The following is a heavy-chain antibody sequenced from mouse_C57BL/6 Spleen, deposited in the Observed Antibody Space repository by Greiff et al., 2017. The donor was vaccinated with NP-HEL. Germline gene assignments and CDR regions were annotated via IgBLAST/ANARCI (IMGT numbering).Heavy chain of an antibody. D-gene: IGHD1-1*01. V-gene: IGHV2-2*01. CDR2: IWRGGST. CDR3: ARITTVVGGYAMDY. Sequence: VQLQQSGPGLVQPSQSLSITCTVSGFSLTSYGVHWVRQSPGKGLEWLGVIWRGGSTDYNAAFISRLSISKDNSKSQVFFKMNSLQADDTAIYYCARITTVVGGYAMDYWGQGTSVTVSS. CDR1: GFSLTSYG. J-gene: IGHJ4*01.